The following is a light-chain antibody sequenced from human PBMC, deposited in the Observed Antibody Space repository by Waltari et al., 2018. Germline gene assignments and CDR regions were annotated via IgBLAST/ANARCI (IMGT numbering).Light chain of an antibody. Sequence: EIVLTQSPATLSLYPVERATLSCRASQSVSSYLAWYQQKPGQAPRLLIYDASNRATGIPARFSGSGSGTDFTLTISSLEPEDFAVYYCQQRSNWPPMYTFGQGTKLDIK. CDR3: QQRSNWPPMYT. V-gene: IGKV3-11*01. J-gene: IGKJ2*01. CDR1: QSVSSY. CDR2: DAS.